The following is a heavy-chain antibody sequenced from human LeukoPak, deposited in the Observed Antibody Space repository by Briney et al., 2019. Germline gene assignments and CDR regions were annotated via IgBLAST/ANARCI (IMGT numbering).Heavy chain of an antibody. D-gene: IGHD3-10*01. CDR1: GFTFSSYW. Sequence: PGGSLRLSCAASGFTFSSYWMSWVRQAPGKGLEWVSSISSSSSYIYYADSVKGRFTISRDNAKNSLYLQMNSLRAEDTAVYYCARDASWRGVQNYWGQGTLSPSPQ. CDR2: ISSSSSYI. CDR3: ARDASWRGVQNY. J-gene: IGHJ4*02. V-gene: IGHV3-21*01.